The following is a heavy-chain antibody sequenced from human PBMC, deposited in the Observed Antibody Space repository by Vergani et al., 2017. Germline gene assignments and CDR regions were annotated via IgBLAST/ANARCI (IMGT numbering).Heavy chain of an antibody. J-gene: IGHJ6*03. CDR2: IYPGDSDT. V-gene: IGHV5-51*03. Sequence: EVQLVQSGAEVKKPGESLKISCRGSGYSFNTYWIGWVRQMPGKGLEWMGIIYPGDSDTRYSPSFQGQVSISADQSISTAYLEWSSLKASDTAMYYCARIKKDYPYYYMDVWGKGTTVTVSS. CDR1: GYSFNTYW. CDR3: ARIKKDYPYYYMDV.